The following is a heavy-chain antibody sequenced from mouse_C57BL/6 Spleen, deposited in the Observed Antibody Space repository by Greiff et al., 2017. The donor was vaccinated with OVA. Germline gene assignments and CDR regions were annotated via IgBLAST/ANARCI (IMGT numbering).Heavy chain of an antibody. CDR2: IDPENGDT. Sequence: EVQVVESGAELVRPGASVKLSCTASGFNIKDDYMHWVKQRPEQGLEWIGWIDPENGDTEYASKFQGKATITADTSSNTAYLQLSSLTSEDTAVYYCTLYDFAYWGQGTLVTVSA. J-gene: IGHJ3*01. V-gene: IGHV14-4*01. D-gene: IGHD2-3*01. CDR3: TLYDFAY. CDR1: GFNIKDDY.